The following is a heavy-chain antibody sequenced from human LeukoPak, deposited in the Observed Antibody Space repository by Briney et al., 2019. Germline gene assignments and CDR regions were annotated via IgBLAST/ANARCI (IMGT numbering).Heavy chain of an antibody. CDR3: AREVSAAAPLRRAFDI. V-gene: IGHV1-69*05. CDR1: GGTFSSYA. Sequence: SVKVSCKASGGTFSSYAISWVRQAPGQGLEWMGRIIPIFGTANYAQKFQGRVTITTDESTSTAYMELSSMRSEDTAVYYCAREVSAAAPLRRAFDIWGQGTMVTVSS. CDR2: IIPIFGTA. D-gene: IGHD6-13*01. J-gene: IGHJ3*02.